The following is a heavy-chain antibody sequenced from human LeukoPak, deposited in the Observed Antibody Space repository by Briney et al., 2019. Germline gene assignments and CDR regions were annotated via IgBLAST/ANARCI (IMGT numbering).Heavy chain of an antibody. Sequence: KTSETLSLTCTVSGGSISSYYWSWIRQPPGKGLEWIGYIYYSGSTNYNPSLKSRVTISVDTSKNQFSLKLSSVTAADTAVYYCARGTYSSSPELDYWGQGTLVTVSS. D-gene: IGHD6-6*01. J-gene: IGHJ4*02. CDR2: IYYSGST. V-gene: IGHV4-59*01. CDR3: ARGTYSSSPELDY. CDR1: GGSISSYY.